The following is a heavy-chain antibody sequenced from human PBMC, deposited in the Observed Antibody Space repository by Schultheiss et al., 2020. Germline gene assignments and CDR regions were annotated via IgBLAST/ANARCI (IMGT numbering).Heavy chain of an antibody. CDR2: IWNDGSQK. Sequence: GGSLRLSCAASGFTFSSYGMHWVRQAPGKGLEWVAHIWNDGSQKYYADSVKGRFTISRDNANNTLYLQMNSLRAEDTAVYYCARDGSDFWSEGYYYYGMDVWGQGNTGTVSS. J-gene: IGHJ6*02. D-gene: IGHD3-3*01. CDR1: GFTFSSYG. V-gene: IGHV3-33*08. CDR3: ARDGSDFWSEGYYYYGMDV.